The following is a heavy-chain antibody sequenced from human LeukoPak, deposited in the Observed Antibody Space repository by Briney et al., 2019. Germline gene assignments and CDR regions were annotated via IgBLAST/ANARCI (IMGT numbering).Heavy chain of an antibody. CDR2: ISYDGSNK. CDR1: GFTFSSYA. V-gene: IGHV3-30-3*01. J-gene: IGHJ6*02. CDR3: ARTYGDPTHYGYYYYGMDV. Sequence: GGSLRLSCAASGFTFSSYAMHWVRQAPGKGLEWVAVISYDGSNKYYADSVKGRFTISRDNSKNTLYLQMNSLRAEDTAVYYSARTYGDPTHYGYYYYGMDVWGQGTTVTVSS. D-gene: IGHD4-17*01.